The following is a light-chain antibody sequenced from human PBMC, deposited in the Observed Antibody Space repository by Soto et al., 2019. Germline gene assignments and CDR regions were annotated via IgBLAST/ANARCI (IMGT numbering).Light chain of an antibody. CDR1: SSDVGSHNF. CDR2: EVT. V-gene: IGLV2-14*02. J-gene: IGLJ2*01. CDR3: SSFTTSSTLVV. Sequence: QSVLTQPASVSGSPGQSITISCTGTSSDVGSHNFVSWYQQRPGKAPKLMIFEVTKRPSGVSSRFSGSKSGNTASLTISGLQTEDEADYYCSSFTTSSTLVVFGGGTKLTVL.